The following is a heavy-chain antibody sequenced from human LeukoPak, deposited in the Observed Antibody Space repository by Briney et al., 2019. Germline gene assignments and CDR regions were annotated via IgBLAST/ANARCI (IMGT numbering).Heavy chain of an antibody. Sequence: PSETLSLTCTVSGGSISSYYWSWIRQPPGKGLEWIGYIYYSGSTNYNPSLKSRVTISVDTSKNQFSQKLSSVTAADTAVYYCARYTVSSYYYGMDVWGQGTTVTVSS. CDR3: ARYTVSSYYYGMDV. CDR1: GGSISSYY. D-gene: IGHD4-17*01. J-gene: IGHJ6*02. V-gene: IGHV4-59*01. CDR2: IYYSGST.